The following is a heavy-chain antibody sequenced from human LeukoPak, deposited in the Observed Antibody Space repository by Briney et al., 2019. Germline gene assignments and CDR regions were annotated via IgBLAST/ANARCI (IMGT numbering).Heavy chain of an antibody. D-gene: IGHD1-26*01. J-gene: IGHJ1*01. V-gene: IGHV1-2*02. CDR2: INLNSGGT. Sequence: ASVKVSCTASGYTFTGYYMHWGRQAPGQGLEWMGWINLNSGGTNDAQKFQGRVTMTRDTSISTAYMELSRLRSDDPAVYYCASTAVKWELHQGYFQHWGQGTLVTVSS. CDR1: GYTFTGYY. CDR3: ASTAVKWELHQGYFQH.